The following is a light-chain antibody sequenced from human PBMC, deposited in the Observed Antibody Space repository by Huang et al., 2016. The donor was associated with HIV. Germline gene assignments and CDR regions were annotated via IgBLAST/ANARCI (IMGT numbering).Light chain of an antibody. CDR2: GAS. CDR1: QRVSSN. J-gene: IGKJ3*01. Sequence: EIVMTQSPATLSVSPGERATLSCRASQRVSSNLAWYQQKPGQAPRLLIYGASTRATGIPARFSGSGSGTEFTRTISSLQSEDCAVYYCQQYNNWPPATFGPGTKVDIK. CDR3: QQYNNWPPAT. V-gene: IGKV3-15*01.